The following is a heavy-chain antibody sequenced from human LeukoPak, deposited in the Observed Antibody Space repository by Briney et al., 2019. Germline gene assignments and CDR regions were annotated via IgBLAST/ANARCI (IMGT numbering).Heavy chain of an antibody. Sequence: PGRSLRLSCTASGFTFGDYAMSWFRQAPGKGLEWVSLIYGGGSTYYADSVKGRFTISRDNSKNTLYLQMNSLRAEDTAIYYCARNYYGDFPRYWGLGTLVTVSS. CDR2: IYGGGST. V-gene: IGHV3-53*01. CDR1: GFTFGDYA. CDR3: ARNYYGDFPRY. D-gene: IGHD4-17*01. J-gene: IGHJ4*02.